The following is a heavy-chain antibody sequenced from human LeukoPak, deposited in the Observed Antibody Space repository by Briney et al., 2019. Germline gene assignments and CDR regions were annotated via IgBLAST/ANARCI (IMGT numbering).Heavy chain of an antibody. CDR2: ISTFNGHT. CDR1: GYAFSNYG. D-gene: IGHD4-23*01. V-gene: IGHV1-18*01. Sequence: ASVKVSCKASGYAFSNYGLAWLRRAPGQGLQRRGWISTFNGHTNYAQIVQDRVTMTTDTSTNTAYLELRSLRSDDTAVYYCARRHLIGNGYFDHWGQGTLVTVSS. J-gene: IGHJ4*02. CDR3: ARRHLIGNGYFDH.